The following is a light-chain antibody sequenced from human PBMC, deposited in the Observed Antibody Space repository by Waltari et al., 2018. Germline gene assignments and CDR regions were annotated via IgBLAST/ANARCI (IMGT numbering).Light chain of an antibody. CDR3: QQYGNSPFT. V-gene: IGKV3D-20*01. J-gene: IGKJ4*01. CDR2: DAS. CDR1: QTVSSNY. Sequence: EIVLTQSPATLSLSPGERATLSCWASQTVSSNYLAWYQHKPGLAPRLLIYDASGRPTGIPERFSGSGSGTDFTLTINRLEPEDFAVYYCQQYGNSPFTFGGGTKVDIK.